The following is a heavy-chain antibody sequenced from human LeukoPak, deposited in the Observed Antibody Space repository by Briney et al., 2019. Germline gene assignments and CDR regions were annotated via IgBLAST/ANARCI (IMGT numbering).Heavy chain of an antibody. CDR2: INPNSGGT. D-gene: IGHD5-12*01. J-gene: IGHJ6*03. CDR1: GYTFTGYY. CDR3: ARDQGQEWLRIEIDYYYYMDV. V-gene: IGHV1-2*02. Sequence: ASVKVSCKTSGYTFTGYYIHWVRQAPGQGLEWMGWINPNSGGTNYAQKFQGRVTMTRDTSISTAYMELSRLRSDDTAVYYCARDQGQEWLRIEIDYYYYMDVWGKGTTVTVSS.